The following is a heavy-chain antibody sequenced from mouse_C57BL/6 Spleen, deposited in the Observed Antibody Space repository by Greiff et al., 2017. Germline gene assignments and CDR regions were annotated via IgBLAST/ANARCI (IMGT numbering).Heavy chain of an antibody. D-gene: IGHD1-1*01. V-gene: IGHV2-9-1*01. CDR1: GFSLTSYA. CDR3: ARKEGVYYGSSYYWYFDV. CDR2: IWTGGGT. J-gene: IGHJ1*03. Sequence: VQVVESGPGLVAPSQSLSITCTVSGFSLTSYAISWVRQPPGKGMEWLGVIWTGGGTNYNSALKSRLSISKDNSKSQVFLKMNSLQTDDTARYYCARKEGVYYGSSYYWYFDVWGTGTTVTVSS.